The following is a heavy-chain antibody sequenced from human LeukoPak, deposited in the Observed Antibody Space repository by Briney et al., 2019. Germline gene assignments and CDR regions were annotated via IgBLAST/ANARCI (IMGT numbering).Heavy chain of an antibody. CDR2: IKSKTDGGTT. CDR3: TTCVLLGHLYSSSWYGAFDI. V-gene: IGHV3-15*01. J-gene: IGHJ3*02. D-gene: IGHD6-13*01. CDR1: GFTFSNAW. Sequence: GGSLRLSCAASGFTFSNAWMSWVRQAPGKGLEWVGRIKSKTDGGTTDYAAPVKGRFTISRDDSKNTLYLQMNSLKTEDTAVYYCTTCVLLGHLYSSSWYGAFDIWGQGTMVTVSS.